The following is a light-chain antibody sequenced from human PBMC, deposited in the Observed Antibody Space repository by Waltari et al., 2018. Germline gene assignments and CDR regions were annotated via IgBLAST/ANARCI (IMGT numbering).Light chain of an antibody. V-gene: IGKV3-20*01. CDR1: KSVSSSY. CDR2: TTS. Sequence: EIVLTQSPGTLSLSPGERATLSCRASKSVSSSYLAWYQHKPGQAPRPLIYTTSSRATGIPDRFSGSGSGTDFTLTISRLEPEDFAMYYCQQFGDSPPSWTFGQGTKVEIK. CDR3: QQFGDSPPSWT. J-gene: IGKJ1*01.